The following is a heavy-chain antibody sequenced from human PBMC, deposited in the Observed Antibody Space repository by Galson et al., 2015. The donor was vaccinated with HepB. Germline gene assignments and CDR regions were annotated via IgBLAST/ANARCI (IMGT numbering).Heavy chain of an antibody. V-gene: IGHV1-18*01. J-gene: IGHJ3*02. CDR3: ARDRATFYYDTDAYFPDAFDI. Sequence: SVKVSCKASGYTFGSYGITWVRQAPGQGLEWMGWINGYMGNTNYAQEFLGRVTMTTDTSTSTAYMELRSLRSGDTAVYYCARDRATFYYDTDAYFPDAFDIWGQGTMVTVSS. CDR2: INGYMGNT. CDR1: GYTFGSYG. D-gene: IGHD3-22*01.